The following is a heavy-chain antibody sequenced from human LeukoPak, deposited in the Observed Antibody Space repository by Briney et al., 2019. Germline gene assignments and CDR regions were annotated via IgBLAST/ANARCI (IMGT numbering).Heavy chain of an antibody. CDR2: IIPIFGTA. D-gene: IGHD4-11*01. V-gene: IGHV1-69*05. CDR1: GGTFSSYA. CDR3: ARELDGNYVNWFDP. Sequence: SVKVSCKASGGTFSSYAISWVRQAPGQGLEWVGGIIPIFGTANYAQKFQGRVMITTDESTSTAYMELSSLRSEDTAVYYCARELDGNYVNWFDPWGQGTLVTVSS. J-gene: IGHJ5*02.